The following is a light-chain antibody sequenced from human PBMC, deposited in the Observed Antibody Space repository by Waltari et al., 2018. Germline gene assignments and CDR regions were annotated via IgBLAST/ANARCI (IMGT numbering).Light chain of an antibody. CDR3: QQYYRSPYT. CDR2: RAS. Sequence: DIVMTQSPDYLGVSLGEQATINCKSSQSILDRSDNKTFLAWYHLKPGQPPRLLIYRASTRPGVPDRFSGSGSGTDFSLTISRLQAEDVGVYYCQQYYRSPYTFGQGTKLDFK. V-gene: IGKV4-1*01. J-gene: IGKJ2*01. CDR1: QSILDRSDNKTF.